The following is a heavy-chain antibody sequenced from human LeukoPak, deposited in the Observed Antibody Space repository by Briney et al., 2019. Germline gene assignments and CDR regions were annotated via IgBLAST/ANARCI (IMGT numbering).Heavy chain of an antibody. CDR2: IRYDGSNK. V-gene: IGHV3-30*02. Sequence: GGSLRLSCAASGFTFSSYGMHWVRRAPGKGLEWVAFIRYDGSNKYYADSVKGRFTISRDNSKNTLYLQMNSLRAEDTAVYYCAKSGGYYDSSGYYYSWFDPWGQGTLVTVSS. D-gene: IGHD3-22*01. CDR3: AKSGGYYDSSGYYYSWFDP. J-gene: IGHJ5*02. CDR1: GFTFSSYG.